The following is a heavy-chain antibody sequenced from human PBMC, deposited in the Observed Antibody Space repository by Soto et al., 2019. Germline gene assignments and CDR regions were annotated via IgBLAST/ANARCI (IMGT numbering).Heavy chain of an antibody. CDR1: GFTVSSNY. CDR3: ARGTFKGPGEWLVYYYMDV. D-gene: IGHD6-19*01. V-gene: IGHV3-66*01. J-gene: IGHJ6*03. CDR2: IYSGGST. Sequence: GGSLRLSCAASGFTVSSNYMSWVRQAPGKGLEWVSVIYSGGSTYYADSVKGRFTISRDNSKNTLYLQMNSLRAEDTAVYYCARGTFKGPGEWLVYYYMDVWGKGTTVTVSS.